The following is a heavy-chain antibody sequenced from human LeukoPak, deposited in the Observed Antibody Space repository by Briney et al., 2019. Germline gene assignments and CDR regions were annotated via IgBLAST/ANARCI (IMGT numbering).Heavy chain of an antibody. CDR2: IIPIFGTA. D-gene: IGHD2-2*01. Sequence: SVKVSCKASGGTYSSYAISWVRQAPGQGLEWMGRIIPIFGTANYAQKFQGRVTITTDESTSTAYMELSSLRSEDTAVYYCAREANHCSSTSCHFDYWGQGTLVTVSS. J-gene: IGHJ4*02. V-gene: IGHV1-69*05. CDR1: GGTYSSYA. CDR3: AREANHCSSTSCHFDY.